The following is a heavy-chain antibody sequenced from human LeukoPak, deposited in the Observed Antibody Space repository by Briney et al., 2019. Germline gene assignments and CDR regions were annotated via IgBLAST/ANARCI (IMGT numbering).Heavy chain of an antibody. V-gene: IGHV4-31*03. CDR2: IYYSGST. J-gene: IGHJ4*02. CDR1: GGSISSGGYY. CDR3: AREGIEAFDY. D-gene: IGHD2-21*01. Sequence: PSGTLSLTCTVSGGSISSGGYYWSWIRQHPGKGLEWIGYIYYSGSTYYNPSLKSRVTISVDTSKNQFSLKLSSVTAADTAVYYCAREGIEAFDYWGQGTLVTVSS.